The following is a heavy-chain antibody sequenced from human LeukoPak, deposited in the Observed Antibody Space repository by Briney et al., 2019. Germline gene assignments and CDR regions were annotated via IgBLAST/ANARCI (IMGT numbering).Heavy chain of an antibody. CDR2: ISGSGDST. D-gene: IGHD6-19*01. J-gene: IGHJ2*01. CDR1: GFTFSSYA. CDR3: AKGRSGRSRSWYFDL. Sequence: PGGSLRLSCAASGFTFSSYAMSWVRQAPGKGLEWVSAISGSGDSTYYADSVKGRFTISRDNSKNTLYLQMNSLRAEDTAVYYCAKGRSGRSRSWYFDLWGRGTLVTVSS. V-gene: IGHV3-23*01.